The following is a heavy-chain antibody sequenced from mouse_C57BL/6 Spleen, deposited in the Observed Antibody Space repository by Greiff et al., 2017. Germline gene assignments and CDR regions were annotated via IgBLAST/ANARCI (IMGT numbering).Heavy chain of an antibody. D-gene: IGHD4-1*01. CDR3: TTMGGGYFDV. J-gene: IGHJ1*03. CDR1: GFNIKDDY. CDR2: IDPENGDT. V-gene: IGHV14-4*01. Sequence: EVNVVESGAELVRPGASVKLSCTASGFNIKDDYMHWVKQRPEQGLEWIGWIDPENGDTEYASKFQGKATITADTSSNTAYLQLSSLTSEDTAVYYCTTMGGGYFDVWGTGTTVTVSS.